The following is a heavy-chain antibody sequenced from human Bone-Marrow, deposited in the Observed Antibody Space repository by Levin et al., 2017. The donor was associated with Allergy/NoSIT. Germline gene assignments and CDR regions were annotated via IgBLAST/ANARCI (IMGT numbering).Heavy chain of an antibody. CDR1: GYTLTELS. CDR2: FNPEEGQR. D-gene: IGHD3-22*01. J-gene: IGHJ2*01. V-gene: IGHV1-24*01. CDR3: ATTYPTYYDSSVYQT. Sequence: ASVKVSCKVSGYTLTELSIHWVRQAPGKGLEWMGSFNPEEGQRIYAQEFQGRVTMTEDAFTDTAYMEVTSLRSEDTAVYYCATTYPTYYDSSVYQTWGRGTMVTVSS.